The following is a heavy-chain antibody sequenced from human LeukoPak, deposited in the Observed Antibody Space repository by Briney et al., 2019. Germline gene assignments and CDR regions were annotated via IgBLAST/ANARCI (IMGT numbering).Heavy chain of an antibody. J-gene: IGHJ3*02. CDR1: GYTFTSYD. CDR2: MNPNSGNT. D-gene: IGHD3-22*01. Sequence: ASVKVSCKASGYTFTSYDINWVRQATGQGLEWMGWMNPNSGNTGYAQKFQGRVTITRNTSISTAYMELSSLRSEDTAVYYCATPNYYDSSGYSHDAFDIWGQGTMVTVSS. V-gene: IGHV1-8*03. CDR3: ATPNYYDSSGYSHDAFDI.